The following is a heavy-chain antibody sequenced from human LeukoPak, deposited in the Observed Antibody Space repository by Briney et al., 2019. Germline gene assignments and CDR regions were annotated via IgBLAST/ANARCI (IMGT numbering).Heavy chain of an antibody. CDR3: ATPLRATITSRFDY. D-gene: IGHD5-24*01. Sequence: GGSLRLSCAASGFTFSSYAMHWVRQAPGKGLEWVAVISYDGNNEYYADSVKGRFTISRDNSKNTLYLQMNSLRAEDTAVYYCATPLRATITSRFDYWGQGTLVTVSS. CDR1: GFTFSSYA. J-gene: IGHJ4*02. CDR2: ISYDGNNE. V-gene: IGHV3-30-3*01.